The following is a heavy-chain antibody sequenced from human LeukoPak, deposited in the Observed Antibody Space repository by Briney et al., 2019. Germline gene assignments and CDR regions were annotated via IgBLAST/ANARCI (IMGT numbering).Heavy chain of an antibody. D-gene: IGHD7-27*01. Sequence: SQSLSLTCAVSGGSISSGSYSWSWIRQPPGKGLEWIGYIYPRGSTYYNPSLKSRVILSLDKSANQFSLNLSSVTAADTAVYYCARFSPRAMGNYLDFWGQGTLVTVSS. CDR2: IYPRGST. J-gene: IGHJ4*02. CDR1: GGSISSGSYS. CDR3: ARFSPRAMGNYLDF. V-gene: IGHV4-30-2*01.